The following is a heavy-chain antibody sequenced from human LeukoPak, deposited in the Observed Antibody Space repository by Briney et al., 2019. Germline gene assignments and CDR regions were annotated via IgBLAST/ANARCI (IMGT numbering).Heavy chain of an antibody. D-gene: IGHD4-23*01. CDR1: GFTFSSSG. V-gene: IGHV3-30*03. CDR3: VRGNDYGGPHY. Sequence: GGSLRLSCAASGFTFSSSGMHWVRQAPGKGLEWVAVISYDGRSKYYTDSVKGRFTISRDNSKNTLCLQMNSLRAEDAAVYYCVRGNDYGGPHYWGQGTLVTVSS. CDR2: ISYDGRSK. J-gene: IGHJ4*02.